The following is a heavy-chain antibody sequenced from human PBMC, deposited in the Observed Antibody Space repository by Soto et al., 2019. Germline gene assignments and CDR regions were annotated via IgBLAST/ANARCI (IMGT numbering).Heavy chain of an antibody. CDR1: GGSISSGDYY. J-gene: IGHJ4*02. CDR2: IYYSGST. D-gene: IGHD6-13*01. Sequence: SETLSLTCTVSGGSISSGDYYWSWIRQPPGKGLEWIGYIYYSGSTYYNPSLKSRVTISVDTSKNQFSLKLSSVTAADTAVYYCARFDANRVYFDYWGQGTLVTVS. CDR3: ARFDANRVYFDY. V-gene: IGHV4-30-4*01.